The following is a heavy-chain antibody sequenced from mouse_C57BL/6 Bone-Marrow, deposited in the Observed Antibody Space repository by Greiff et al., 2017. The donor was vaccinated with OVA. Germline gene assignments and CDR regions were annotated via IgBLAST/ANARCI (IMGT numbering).Heavy chain of an antibody. Sequence: VQLQQSGAELVRPGASVKLSCTASGFNIKDDYMHWVKQRPEQGLEWIGWIDPENGDTEYASKFQGKATITADTSSNTAYLQLSSLTSEDTAVYYCTTSPYDGYYVWCAYWGQGTLVTVSA. V-gene: IGHV14-4*01. CDR2: IDPENGDT. CDR3: TTSPYDGYYVWCAY. CDR1: GFNIKDDY. J-gene: IGHJ3*01. D-gene: IGHD2-3*01.